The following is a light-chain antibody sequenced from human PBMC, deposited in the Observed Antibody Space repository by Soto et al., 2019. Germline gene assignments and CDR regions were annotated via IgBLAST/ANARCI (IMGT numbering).Light chain of an antibody. CDR2: ASS. CDR3: QDYGSSPQT. CDR1: QSVSSNY. J-gene: IGKJ1*01. Sequence: VMTQSPATLSVSPGERASLSCRASQSVSSNYLWYHHKKAGQARRLLNYASSGRTTGIQDRISSSGSGTDFPLTISRLEAEDVVVYYCQDYGSSPQTFGQGTKVDIK. V-gene: IGKV3-20*01.